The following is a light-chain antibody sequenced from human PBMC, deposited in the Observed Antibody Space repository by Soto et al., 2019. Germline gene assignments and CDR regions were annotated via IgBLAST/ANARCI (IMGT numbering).Light chain of an antibody. CDR2: DAY. Sequence: EVVLTQSPDTLSLSPGETATLSCRASQSVDRYVAWYQQKVGQPPRLLIYDAYTRATGVGPRFTGSGSATDFSLTNTSLEPEDVPVYYGQQRGKWPSTFGPGTKVVMK. CDR3: QQRGKWPST. V-gene: IGKV3-11*01. CDR1: QSVDRY. J-gene: IGKJ2*02.